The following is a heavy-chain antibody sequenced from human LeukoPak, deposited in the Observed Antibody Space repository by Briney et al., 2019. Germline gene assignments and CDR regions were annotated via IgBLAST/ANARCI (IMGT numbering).Heavy chain of an antibody. CDR1: GFTFSNYG. CDR2: ISYDGSNK. J-gene: IGHJ4*02. V-gene: IGHV3-30*18. Sequence: GGSLRLSCAASGFTFSNYGMHWVRQALGKGLEWVAIISYDGSNKNSADSVKGRFTISRDNSKNTLFLQMNSLRPEDTAVYYCAKDQLARERYGGEEPDYWGQGTLVTVSS. CDR3: AKDQLARERYGGEEPDY. D-gene: IGHD1-1*01.